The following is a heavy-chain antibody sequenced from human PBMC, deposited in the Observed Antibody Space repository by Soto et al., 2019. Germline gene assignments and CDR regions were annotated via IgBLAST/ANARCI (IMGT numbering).Heavy chain of an antibody. CDR3: VRQGIDYLHGLVDV. CDR1: SGPDRSHN. V-gene: IGHV4-59*08. J-gene: IGHJ6*02. CDR2: VYYTGDT. D-gene: IGHD4-17*01. Sequence: QVQLQQSGPRLVKPSETLSLTCTVSSGPDRSHNWGWIRQPPGRGLEWIGYVYYTGDTAYNPSLRGLATISADTSTNDISLTLNSVTAADTAVYYCVRQGIDYLHGLVDVWGQGTTVSVSS.